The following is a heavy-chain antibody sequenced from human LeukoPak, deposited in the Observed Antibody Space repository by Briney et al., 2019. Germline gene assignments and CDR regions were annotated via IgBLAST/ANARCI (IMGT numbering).Heavy chain of an antibody. V-gene: IGHV1-2*02. J-gene: IGHJ4*02. CDR2: ISFSGVT. CDR1: GYPFTSYY. D-gene: IGHD3-3*01. Sequence: ASVEVSCKTSGYPFTSYYIQWLRQAPGQGLEWMGWISFSGVTKYAEKLRGRVTLTRDTSRATAYMELTGLTSDDTAVYYCARDLRLFDYWGQGTLVTVSS. CDR3: ARDLRLFDY.